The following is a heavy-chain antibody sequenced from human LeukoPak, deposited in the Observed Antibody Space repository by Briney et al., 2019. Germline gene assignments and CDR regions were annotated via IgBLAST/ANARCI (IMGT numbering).Heavy chain of an antibody. CDR1: GFTFSSYA. CDR2: ISYDGSNK. V-gene: IGHV3-30*04. Sequence: PGGSLRLSCAASGFTFSSYAMHWVRQAPGKGLEWVAVISYDGSNKYYADPVKGRFTISRDNSKNTLYLQMNSLRAEDTAVYYCARDLPGYCSGGSCYVFLDWGQGTLVTVSS. CDR3: ARDLPGYCSGGSCYVFLD. D-gene: IGHD2-15*01. J-gene: IGHJ4*02.